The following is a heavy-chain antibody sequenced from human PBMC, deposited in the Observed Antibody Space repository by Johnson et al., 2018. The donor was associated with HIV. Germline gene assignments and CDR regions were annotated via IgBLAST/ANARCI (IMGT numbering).Heavy chain of an antibody. CDR3: AKDLGDAVGTTHDAFDI. D-gene: IGHD1-26*01. Sequence: QVQLVESGGGAVQPGRSLRLSCAASGFTFSSYAMHWVRQAPGKGLEWLAFISYDGSNKYYADSVKGRFTISRDNSKNTLYLQMNSLRAEDTAVYYCAKDLGDAVGTTHDAFDIWGQGTMVTVSS. CDR1: GFTFSSYA. V-gene: IGHV3-30-3*01. J-gene: IGHJ3*02. CDR2: ISYDGSNK.